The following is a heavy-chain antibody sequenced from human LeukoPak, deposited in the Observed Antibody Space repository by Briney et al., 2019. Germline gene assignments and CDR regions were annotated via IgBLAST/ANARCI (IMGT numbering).Heavy chain of an antibody. D-gene: IGHD4-17*01. J-gene: IGHJ6*02. CDR1: GGSFSGSY. Sequence: PSETLSLTCAVYGGSFSGSYWTWIRQPPGKGLEWIGEINHSGSTNYNPSLKSRVTISLDTSKNQFSLRLSSVTAADTAVYYCARVMTTVTTFKTYSYGMDVWGQGTTVTVSS. CDR3: ARVMTTVTTFKTYSYGMDV. CDR2: INHSGST. V-gene: IGHV4-34*01.